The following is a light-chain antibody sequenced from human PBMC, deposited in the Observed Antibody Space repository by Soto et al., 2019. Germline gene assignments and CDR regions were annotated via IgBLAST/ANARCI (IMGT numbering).Light chain of an antibody. CDR1: SSDVGGYKY. V-gene: IGLV2-14*01. CDR2: EVS. CDR3: NSYGGSNNHVV. Sequence: QSALTQPASVSGSPGQSITISCTGTSSDVGGYKYVHWYQQHPGKAPELIIYEVSNRPSGVSNRFSGSKSGNTASLTVSGLQAEDEADYYCNSYGGSNNHVVFGGGTKLTVL. J-gene: IGLJ2*01.